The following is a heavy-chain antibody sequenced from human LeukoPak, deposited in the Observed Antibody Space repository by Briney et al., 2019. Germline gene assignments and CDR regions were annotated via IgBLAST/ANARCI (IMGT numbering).Heavy chain of an antibody. CDR1: RFTFTRHA. J-gene: IGHJ4*02. Sequence: GGSLRLSCAASRFTFTRHAMSWVRQAPGRGLEWVSGISGTSGTINYAAPVKGRFTISRDNSKNTLYLQMNSLRVDDMAVYYCAKRLGDPRAFDYWGQGTLVTVSS. V-gene: IGHV3-23*01. CDR3: AKRLGDPRAFDY. CDR2: ISGTSGTI. D-gene: IGHD2-21*02.